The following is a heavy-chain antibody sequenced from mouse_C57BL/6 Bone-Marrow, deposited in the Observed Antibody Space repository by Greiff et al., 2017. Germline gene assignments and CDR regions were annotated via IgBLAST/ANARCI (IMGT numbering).Heavy chain of an antibody. Sequence: EVKVVESGEGLVKPGGSLKLSCAASGFTFSSYAMSWVRQTPEKRLEWVAYISSGGDYIYYADTVKGRFTISRDNARNTLYLQMSSLKSEDTAMYYCTRSSFITTAFYAMDYGGQGTSVTVSS. D-gene: IGHD1-1*01. CDR1: GFTFSSYA. J-gene: IGHJ4*01. CDR3: TRSSFITTAFYAMDY. V-gene: IGHV5-9-1*02. CDR2: ISSGGDYI.